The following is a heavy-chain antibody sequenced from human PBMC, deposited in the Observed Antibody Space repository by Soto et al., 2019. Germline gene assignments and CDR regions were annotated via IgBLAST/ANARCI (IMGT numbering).Heavy chain of an antibody. CDR3: ARGRSKDFHSTPPPTFDP. CDR1: GFTFSDFD. D-gene: IGHD2-15*01. CDR2: IGTLFDT. V-gene: IGHV3-13*01. J-gene: IGHJ5*02. Sequence: EVQLVDSGGDLVQPGGSLRLSCVASGFTFSDFDMYWVRQVTGKGLEWVAGIGTLFDTYYSDSVKGRFSIFRDNAKNSVTLRVNSLKPGDTAVYFCARGRSKDFHSTPPPTFDPWGQGTLVTVSS.